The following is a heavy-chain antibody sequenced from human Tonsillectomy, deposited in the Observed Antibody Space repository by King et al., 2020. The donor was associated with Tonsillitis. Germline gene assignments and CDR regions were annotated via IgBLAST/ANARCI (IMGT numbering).Heavy chain of an antibody. CDR1: GFTLSNYA. D-gene: IGHD6-19*01. CDR2: ISYDGSAK. J-gene: IGHJ5*02. V-gene: IGHV3-30*04. Sequence: VQLVESGGGVVQPGRSLRLSCAASGFTLSNYAMNWVRQAPGKGLEWLAVISYDGSAKYYARSVKGRFTISRDNSDNRIYLQMNSLRPEDTAVYYCARDVGPGVAVAGTLDPWGQGTLVTVSS. CDR3: ARDVGPGVAVAGTLDP.